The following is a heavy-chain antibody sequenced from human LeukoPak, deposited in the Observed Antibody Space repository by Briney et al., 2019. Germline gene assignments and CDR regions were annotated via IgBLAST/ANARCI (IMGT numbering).Heavy chain of an antibody. D-gene: IGHD4-17*01. CDR1: GYTFTSYY. J-gene: IGHJ6*02. Sequence: ASVTVSCKASGYTFTSYYMHWVRQAPGQGLEWMGIINPSGGSTSYAQKFQGRVTMTRDTSTSTVYMELSSLRSEDTAVYYCARDLTTVTNGPYYYYGMDVWGQGTTVTVSS. CDR2: INPSGGST. CDR3: ARDLTTVTNGPYYYYGMDV. V-gene: IGHV1-46*01.